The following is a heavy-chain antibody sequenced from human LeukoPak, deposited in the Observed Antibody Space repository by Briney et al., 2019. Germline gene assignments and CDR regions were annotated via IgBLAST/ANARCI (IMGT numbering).Heavy chain of an antibody. Sequence: ASVKVSCKASGYTFTGYYMHWVRQAPGQGLEWMGRINPNSGGTNYAQKFQGRVTMTGDTSISTAYMELSRLRSDDTAVYYCARRWLRHDPNDYWGQGTLVTVSS. V-gene: IGHV1-2*06. J-gene: IGHJ4*02. CDR2: INPNSGGT. D-gene: IGHD5-12*01. CDR3: ARRWLRHDPNDY. CDR1: GYTFTGYY.